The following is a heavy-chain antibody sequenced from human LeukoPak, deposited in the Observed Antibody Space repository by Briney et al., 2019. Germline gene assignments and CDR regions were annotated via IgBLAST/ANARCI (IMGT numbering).Heavy chain of an antibody. V-gene: IGHV3-30-3*01. CDR1: GFTFSSYA. D-gene: IGHD3-3*01. CDR2: ISYDGSNK. J-gene: IGHJ6*02. Sequence: GGSLRLSCAASGFTFSSYAMHWVRQAPGKGLEWVAVISYDGSNKYYADSVKGRFTISRDNSKNTLYLQMNSLRAEDTAVYYCARGPTLRFLEWLLSSNGMDVWGQGTTVTVSS. CDR3: ARGPTLRFLEWLLSSNGMDV.